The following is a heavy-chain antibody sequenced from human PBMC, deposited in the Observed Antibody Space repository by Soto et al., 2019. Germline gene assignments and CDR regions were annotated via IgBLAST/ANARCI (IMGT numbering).Heavy chain of an antibody. J-gene: IGHJ6*02. CDR1: GFTFSSYS. Sequence: GGSLRLSCAASGFTFSSYSMNWVRQAPGKGLEWVSYISSSSSTIYYADSVKGRFTISRDNAKNSLYLQMNSLRDEDTAVYYCATSGYSYGHKGYYYYGMDVWGQGTTVTVSS. CDR3: ATSGYSYGHKGYYYYGMDV. V-gene: IGHV3-48*02. CDR2: ISSSSSTI. D-gene: IGHD5-18*01.